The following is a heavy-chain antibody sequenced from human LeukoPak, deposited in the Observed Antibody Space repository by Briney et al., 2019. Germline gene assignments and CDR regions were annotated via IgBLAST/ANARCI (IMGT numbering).Heavy chain of an antibody. CDR2: IYYSGST. D-gene: IGHD3-9*01. CDR1: GGSISSYY. V-gene: IGHV4-59*06. CDR3: ARVPLHFDILTGYHNQAYGMDV. J-gene: IGHJ6*02. Sequence: SETLSLTCTVSGGSISSYYWSWIRQHPGKGLEWIGYIYYSGSTYYNPSLKTRLTISVDTSKNQFSLKLSSVTAADTAVYYCARVPLHFDILTGYHNQAYGMDVWGQGTTVTVSS.